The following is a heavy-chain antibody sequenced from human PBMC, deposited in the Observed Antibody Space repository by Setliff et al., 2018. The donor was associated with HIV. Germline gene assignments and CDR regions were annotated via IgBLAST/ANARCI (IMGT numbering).Heavy chain of an antibody. CDR3: ARPIRAAAGNDAFHV. CDR2: IIPSGGST. V-gene: IGHV1-69*10. D-gene: IGHD6-13*01. J-gene: IGHJ3*01. Sequence: SVKVSCKASGGTFRKYSISWVRQAPGQGLEWMGGIIPSGGSTTYAPKFQGTVTITADKSTSTAYMELSSLRSEDSAVYFCARPIRAAAGNDAFHVWGQGTMVTVSS. CDR1: GGTFRKYS.